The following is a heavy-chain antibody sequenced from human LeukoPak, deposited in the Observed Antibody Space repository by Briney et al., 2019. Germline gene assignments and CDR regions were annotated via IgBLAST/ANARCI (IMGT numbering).Heavy chain of an antibody. CDR1: GGSISSTSYY. CDR3: ARGKRGKGLKTYYDDSSGYWPIDY. CDR2: IYYRGRT. D-gene: IGHD3-22*01. V-gene: IGHV4-39*07. J-gene: IGHJ4*02. Sequence: PSYTLSLTCTVSGGSISSTSYYWRWIRQPPGKGLEGIGSIYYRGRTHYNPPLQRRVAIEVSQPISRLFLKLSSVTAADTAVYYCARGKRGKGLKTYYDDSSGYWPIDYCGEGTLVTVSS.